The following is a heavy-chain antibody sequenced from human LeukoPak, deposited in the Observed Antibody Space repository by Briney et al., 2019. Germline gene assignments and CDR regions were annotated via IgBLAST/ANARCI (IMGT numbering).Heavy chain of an antibody. CDR1: GDSMTNYY. J-gene: IGHJ5*01. V-gene: IGHV4-4*07. CDR3: ARDRWELTPAKGWFDS. D-gene: IGHD1-26*01. CDR2: IYVSGRT. Sequence: SETLSLTCAVSGDSMTNYYWSWIRQPAGQGLEWIGHIYVSGRTNYNPSFKSRVSMSIDTSKKQFSLNLTSVSAADTAVYFCARDRWELTPAKGWFDSWGQGTLVTVSS.